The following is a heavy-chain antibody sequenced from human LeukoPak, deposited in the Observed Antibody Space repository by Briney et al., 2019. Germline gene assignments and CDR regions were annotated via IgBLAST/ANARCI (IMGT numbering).Heavy chain of an antibody. J-gene: IGHJ5*02. Sequence: SETLSLTCTVSGDSISSSSYYWGWIRQPPGKGLECIGTIYYTGSTYYNPSLKSRVTISVDTSKNQFSLKLSSVTAADTAVYYCARARGSGYCSSTSCSRYGNWFDPWGQGTLVTVSS. CDR1: GDSISSSSYY. V-gene: IGHV4-39*07. CDR2: IYYTGST. D-gene: IGHD2-2*01. CDR3: ARARGSGYCSSTSCSRYGNWFDP.